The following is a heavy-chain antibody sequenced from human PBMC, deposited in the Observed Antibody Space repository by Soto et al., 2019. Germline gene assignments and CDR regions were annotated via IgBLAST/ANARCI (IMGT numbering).Heavy chain of an antibody. D-gene: IGHD6-6*01. V-gene: IGHV4-4*02. CDR3: ASKTLAARRAGWFER. Sequence: XETLSLTCAFSVGSISSSNWWRWVRQPPGKGLEWIGEIYHSGSTNYNPSLKSRVTISVDKSKNQFSLKLSSVTAADTAVYYCASKTLAARRAGWFERWGQATFVSLSS. CDR1: VGSISSSNW. CDR2: IYHSGST. J-gene: IGHJ5*02.